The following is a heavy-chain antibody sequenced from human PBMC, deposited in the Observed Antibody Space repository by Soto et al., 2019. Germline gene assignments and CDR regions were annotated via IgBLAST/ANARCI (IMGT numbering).Heavy chain of an antibody. D-gene: IGHD6-13*01. CDR2: IIPILGIA. V-gene: IGHV1-69*08. Sequence: QVQLVQSGAEVKKPGSSVKVSCKASGGTFSSYTISWVRQAPGQGLEWMGRIIPILGIANYAQKFQGRVTITADKSTSTAYMELSSLRSEDTAVYYCARDFGFEGYGDFDYWGQGTLVTVSS. CDR1: GGTFSSYT. CDR3: ARDFGFEGYGDFDY. J-gene: IGHJ4*02.